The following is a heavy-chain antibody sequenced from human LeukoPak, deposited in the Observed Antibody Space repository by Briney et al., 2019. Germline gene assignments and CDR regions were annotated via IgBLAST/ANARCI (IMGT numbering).Heavy chain of an antibody. J-gene: IGHJ4*02. Sequence: PSETLSLTCTVSGGSISTYWTWIRQPPGKGLEWIGYIYYTGATSYNPSLKSRVIISVDTSKKQFSLKLTSVTAADTAVYYCARPYYYGSGSWADWGQGTLVTVSS. CDR1: GGSISTY. V-gene: IGHV4-59*08. CDR3: ARPYYYGSGSWAD. D-gene: IGHD3-10*01. CDR2: IYYTGAT.